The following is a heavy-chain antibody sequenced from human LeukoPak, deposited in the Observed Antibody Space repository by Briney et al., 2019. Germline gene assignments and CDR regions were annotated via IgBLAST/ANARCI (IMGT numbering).Heavy chain of an antibody. CDR3: ARSQSGVFDV. CDR1: GFTFSNYW. V-gene: IGHV3-74*01. Sequence: GALRLSCVASGFTFSNYWMQWVRQVPGKGLVWVSRLNGDGTNIIYADSVKGRFTISRDNAENTLYLQMNSLRAEDTALYYCARSQSGVFDVWGQGTMVTVSS. J-gene: IGHJ3*01. CDR2: LNGDGTNI. D-gene: IGHD2-8*01.